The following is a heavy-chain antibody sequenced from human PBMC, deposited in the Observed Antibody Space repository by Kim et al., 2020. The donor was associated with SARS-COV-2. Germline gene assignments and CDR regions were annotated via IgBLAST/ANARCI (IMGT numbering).Heavy chain of an antibody. CDR2: IYYSGST. J-gene: IGHJ4*02. Sequence: SETLSLTCTVSGGSISSGGYYWSWIRQHPGKGLEWIGYIYYSGSTYYNPSLKSRVTISVDTSKNQFSLKLSSVTAADTAVYYCARGSGSYYDNQLDYWGQATLLTVSS. D-gene: IGHD1-26*01. CDR3: ARGSGSYYDNQLDY. CDR1: GGSISSGGYY. V-gene: IGHV4-31*03.